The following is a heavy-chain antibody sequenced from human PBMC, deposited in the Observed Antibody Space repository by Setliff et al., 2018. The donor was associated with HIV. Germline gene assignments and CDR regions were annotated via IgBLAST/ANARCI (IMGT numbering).Heavy chain of an antibody. CDR2: INAGNGNR. D-gene: IGHD5-12*01. CDR3: ARVGNNRLQFFDH. Sequence: SGKVSCKTSGYTFKSYDINWVRQAPGQRPEWMARINAGNGNREYSPKFQGRVTITADTSASTMYMELSSLRSEDTAVYYCARVGNNRLQFFDHWGQGTLVTVSS. CDR1: GYTFKSYD. J-gene: IGHJ4*02. V-gene: IGHV1-3*01.